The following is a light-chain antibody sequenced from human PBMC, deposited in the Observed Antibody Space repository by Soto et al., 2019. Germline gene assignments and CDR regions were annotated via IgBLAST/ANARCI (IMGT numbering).Light chain of an antibody. J-gene: IGLJ3*02. V-gene: IGLV1-44*01. CDR2: GTD. CDR3: AAFDDSLNGWV. Sequence: QSLLTQPPSASGTPGQRVTISCSGSSSNIGGNPVVWYQQLPGTAPKLFIYGTDQRPSGVPDLFSGSKSGTAASLAISGLQSEDEADYYCAAFDDSLNGWVFGGGTKLTVL. CDR1: SSNIGGNP.